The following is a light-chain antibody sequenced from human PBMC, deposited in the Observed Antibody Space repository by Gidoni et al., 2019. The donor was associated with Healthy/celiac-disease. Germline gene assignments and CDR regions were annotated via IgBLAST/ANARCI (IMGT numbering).Light chain of an antibody. CDR1: SSDVGGHNY. CDR2: EVT. Sequence: QSALTQPASVSGSPGQSITISCTGTSSDVGGHNYVSWYQQYPGKAPKLMIYEVTNRPSWVSNRFAGTKSGNTASLTISGLQAEDEADYYCSSNTSTSTVVFGGGTKVTVL. J-gene: IGLJ2*01. V-gene: IGLV2-14*01. CDR3: SSNTSTSTVV.